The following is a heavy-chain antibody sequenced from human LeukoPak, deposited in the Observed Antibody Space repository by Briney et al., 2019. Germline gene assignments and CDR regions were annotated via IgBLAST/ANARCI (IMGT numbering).Heavy chain of an antibody. CDR3: AKDTGGNGAYFYAMDV. Sequence: GRSLRLSCVGSGFTFHNYAMHWVRRPPGKGLEWVSAINWNSDTKAYADSVKGRFTISRDRARNSLYLQMDSLRPEDTALYYCAKDTGGNGAYFYAMDVWGQGTSVTVSS. CDR2: INWNSDTK. J-gene: IGHJ6*02. CDR1: GFTFHNYA. V-gene: IGHV3-9*01. D-gene: IGHD4-23*01.